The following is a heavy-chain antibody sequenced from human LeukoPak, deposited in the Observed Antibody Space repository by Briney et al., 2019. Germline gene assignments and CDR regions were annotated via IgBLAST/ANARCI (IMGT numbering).Heavy chain of an antibody. V-gene: IGHV3-23*01. CDR1: GFTLSSHT. Sequence: GGSLRLSCAASGFTLSSHTVNWVRQAPGKGLEWVSGISGSSGTTYYADSVKGRFTISRDNSKNTLNLQMNSLRAEDTAVYYCARGNAHAFDIWGQGTMVTVSS. CDR3: ARGNAHAFDI. D-gene: IGHD1-1*01. CDR2: ISGSSGTT. J-gene: IGHJ3*02.